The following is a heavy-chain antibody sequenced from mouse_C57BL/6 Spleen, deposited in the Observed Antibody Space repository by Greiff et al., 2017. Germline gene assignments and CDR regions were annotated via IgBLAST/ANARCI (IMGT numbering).Heavy chain of an antibody. V-gene: IGHV1-52*01. Sequence: VQLQQPGAELVRPGSSVKLSCKASGYTFTSYWMHWVKQRPIQGLEWIGNIDPSDSETHYNQKFKDKATLTVDKSSSTAYMQLSSLTSEDSAVYYGARSGWGNAMDYWGQGTSVTVSS. CDR3: ARSGWGNAMDY. CDR1: GYTFTSYW. J-gene: IGHJ4*01. D-gene: IGHD2-3*01. CDR2: IDPSDSET.